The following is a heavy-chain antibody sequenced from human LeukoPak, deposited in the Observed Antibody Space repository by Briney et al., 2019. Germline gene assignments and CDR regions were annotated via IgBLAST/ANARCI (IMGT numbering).Heavy chain of an antibody. CDR1: GGSFSGYY. CDR2: INHSGST. Sequence: SETLSLTCAVYGGSFSGYYWSWIRQPPGKGLERIGEINHSGSTNYNPSLKSRVTISVDTSKNQFSLKLSSVTAADTAVYYCARGPYSSPTQYWGQGTLVTVSS. CDR3: ARGPYSSPTQY. J-gene: IGHJ4*02. V-gene: IGHV4-34*01. D-gene: IGHD6-13*01.